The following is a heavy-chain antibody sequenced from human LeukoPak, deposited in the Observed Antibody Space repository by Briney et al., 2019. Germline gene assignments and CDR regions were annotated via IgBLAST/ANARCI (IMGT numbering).Heavy chain of an antibody. CDR1: GGSIGSYY. CDR2: IYTSGST. V-gene: IGHV4-4*07. D-gene: IGHD3-10*01. J-gene: IGHJ3*02. Sequence: SETLSLTCTVSGGSIGSYYWSWIRQPAGKGLEWIGRIYTSGSTNYNPSLKSRVTMSVDTSKNQFSLKLSSVTAADTAVYYCARGRFYYGSGSYVPYAFDIWGQGTMVTVTS. CDR3: ARGRFYYGSGSYVPYAFDI.